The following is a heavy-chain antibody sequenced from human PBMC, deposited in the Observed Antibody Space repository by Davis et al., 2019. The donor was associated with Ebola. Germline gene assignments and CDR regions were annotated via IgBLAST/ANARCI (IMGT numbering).Heavy chain of an antibody. V-gene: IGHV4-34*01. Sequence: GSLRLSCAVYGGSFSGYYWSWIRQPPGEGLEWIGNIDDSGSTYYNPSLKSRVTISVDTSKNQFSLKLTSVTAADTAIYHCARRTAVAGGWFDSWGQGTLVTVSS. CDR3: ARRTAVAGGWFDS. D-gene: IGHD6-19*01. CDR1: GGSFSGYY. CDR2: IDDSGST. J-gene: IGHJ5*01.